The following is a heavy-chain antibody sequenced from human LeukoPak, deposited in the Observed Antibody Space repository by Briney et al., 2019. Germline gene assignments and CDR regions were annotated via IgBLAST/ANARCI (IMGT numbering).Heavy chain of an antibody. CDR2: ISSSSSSTI. CDR1: GFTFSSYS. J-gene: IGHJ3*02. CDR3: AKDIRWKLTMGDAFDI. Sequence: GGSLRLSCVASGFTFSSYSMNWVRQAPGKGLEWVSYISSSSSSTIYYADSVKGRFTIYRDNAKNSLYLQMNSLRAEDTALYYCAKDIRWKLTMGDAFDIWGQGTMVTVSS. V-gene: IGHV3-48*04. D-gene: IGHD4-23*01.